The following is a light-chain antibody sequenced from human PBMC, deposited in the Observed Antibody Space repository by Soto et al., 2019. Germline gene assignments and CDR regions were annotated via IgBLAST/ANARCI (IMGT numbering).Light chain of an antibody. V-gene: IGLV2-8*01. J-gene: IGLJ1*01. CDR2: EVN. CDR3: ISHAGTSNV. CDR1: SSDVGATDY. Sequence: QSALTQPPSASGSLGQSVAISCTGTSSDVGATDYVSWYQHHSGKAPKLLLYEVNKRPSGVPDRFSGSKSGNTASLTVSVVQADDEADYYCISHAGTSNVLGTGTKLTVL.